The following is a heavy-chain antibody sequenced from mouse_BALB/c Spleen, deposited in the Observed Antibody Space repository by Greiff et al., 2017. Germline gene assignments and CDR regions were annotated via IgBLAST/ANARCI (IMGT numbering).Heavy chain of an antibody. CDR3: ARGCTRNASNKDY. V-gene: IGHV5-6-5*01. J-gene: IGHJ2*01. Sequence: EVKLVDSGGGLVKPGGSLKLPCAASGFTFSSYALSWVRQTPKKMLEWVASLSSGGSTYYPDRVKGRFTISRDNARNLLYLQMSSLQSEDTARYDCARGCTRNASNKDYWGQGTTLTVAS. CDR1: GFTFSSYA. D-gene: IGHD2-5*01. CDR2: LSSGGST.